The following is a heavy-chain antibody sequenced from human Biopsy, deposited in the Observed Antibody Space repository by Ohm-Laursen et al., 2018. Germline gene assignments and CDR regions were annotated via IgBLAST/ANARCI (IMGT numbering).Heavy chain of an antibody. J-gene: IGHJ4*02. CDR3: ARAAFGPFDS. D-gene: IGHD3-16*01. V-gene: IGHV4-4*07. CDR2: IYTSGST. CDR1: GGSISSYY. Sequence: GTLSLTCPVSGGSISSYYWNWIRQPAGKGLEWIGRIYTSGSTNFNPSLKSRATMSIDTSKNQFSLRLSSVTAADTAVYYCARAAFGPFDSWGQGALVTVSS.